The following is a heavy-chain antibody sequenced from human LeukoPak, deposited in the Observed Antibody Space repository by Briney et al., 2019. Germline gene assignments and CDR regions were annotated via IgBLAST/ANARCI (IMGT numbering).Heavy chain of an antibody. CDR3: AKDPHEFSSGWSHFDY. CDR2: IIPIFGTA. J-gene: IGHJ4*02. CDR1: GGTFSSYA. D-gene: IGHD6-19*01. V-gene: IGHV1-69*06. Sequence: SVTVSCKASGGTFSSYAISWVRQAPGQGLEWMGGIIPIFGTANYAQKFQGRVTITADKSTSTAYMELSSLRSEDTAVYYCAKDPHEFSSGWSHFDYWGQGTLVTVSS.